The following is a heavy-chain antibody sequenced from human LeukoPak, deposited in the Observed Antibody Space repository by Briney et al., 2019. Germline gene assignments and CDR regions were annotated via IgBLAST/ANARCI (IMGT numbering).Heavy chain of an antibody. D-gene: IGHD1-26*01. CDR3: AGGIVGATIYFDY. Sequence: SETLSLTCTVSGGSINSYYWSWIRQPPGKGLEWIGYIYYSGSTNYNPSLKSRVTISVDTSKNQFSLKLSSVTAADTAVYYCAGGIVGATIYFDYWGQGTLVTVSS. CDR2: IYYSGST. J-gene: IGHJ4*02. CDR1: GGSINSYY. V-gene: IGHV4-59*01.